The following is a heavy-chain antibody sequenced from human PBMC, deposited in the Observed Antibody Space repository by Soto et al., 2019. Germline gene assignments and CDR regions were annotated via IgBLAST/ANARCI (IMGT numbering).Heavy chain of an antibody. V-gene: IGHV3-30*03. CDR2: ISYDGSNK. CDR1: GFTFSSYG. D-gene: IGHD3-3*01. CDR3: VGDDFWSGPLGFDP. Sequence: SGGSLRLSCAASGFTFSSYGMHWVRQAPGKGLEWVAVISYDGSNKYYADSVKGRFTISRDNSKNTLYLQMNSLRAEDTAVYYCVGDDFWSGPLGFDPWGQGTLVTVSS. J-gene: IGHJ5*02.